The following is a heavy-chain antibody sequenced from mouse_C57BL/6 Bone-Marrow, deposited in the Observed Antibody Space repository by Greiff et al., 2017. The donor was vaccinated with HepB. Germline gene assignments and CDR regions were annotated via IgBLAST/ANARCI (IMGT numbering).Heavy chain of an antibody. V-gene: IGHV5-9-1*02. J-gene: IGHJ3*01. CDR2: ISSGGDYI. Sequence: EVKLVESGEGLVKPGGSLKLSCAASGFTFSSYAMSWVRQTPEKRLEWVAYISSGGDYIYYADTVKGRFTISRDNARNTLYLQMSSLKSEDTAMYYCTRASNYEAWFAYWGQGTLVTVSA. CDR3: TRASNYEAWFAY. D-gene: IGHD2-5*01. CDR1: GFTFSSYA.